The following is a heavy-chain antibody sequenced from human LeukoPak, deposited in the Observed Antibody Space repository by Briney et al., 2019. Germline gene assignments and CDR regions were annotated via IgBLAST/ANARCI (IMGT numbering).Heavy chain of an antibody. J-gene: IGHJ4*02. CDR2: IYYSGTT. CDR1: GGSIGSFY. Sequence: AETLSLTCTVSGGSIGSFYWSWIRQPPGKGLEWMGYIYYSGTTNYNPSLQSRVTISLDTSKNQFSLKLSSLTAADTAVYYCARVGERRMVRGVIDYWGQGTLVTVSS. V-gene: IGHV4-59*01. D-gene: IGHD3-10*01. CDR3: ARVGERRMVRGVIDY.